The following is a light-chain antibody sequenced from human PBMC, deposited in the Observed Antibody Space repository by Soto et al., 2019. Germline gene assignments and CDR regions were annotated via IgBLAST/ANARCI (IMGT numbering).Light chain of an antibody. V-gene: IGLV3-27*01. J-gene: IGLJ6*01. CDR1: VLAKKY. Sequence: SYELTQPSSVSVSPGQTARITCSGDVLAKKYARWFQQKPGQAPVLVIYKDSERPSGIPERFSGSSSGTTVTLTISGAQVEDEADYYCYSAADKEGFGSGTQLTVL. CDR3: YSAADKEG. CDR2: KDS.